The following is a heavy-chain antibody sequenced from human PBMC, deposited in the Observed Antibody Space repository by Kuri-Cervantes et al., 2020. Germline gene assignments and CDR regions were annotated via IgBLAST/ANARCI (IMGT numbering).Heavy chain of an antibody. Sequence: SETLSLTCAVYGGSFSGYYWSWIRQPPGKGLEWIGEISHSGSTDYNPSLKSRVTISVGTSKNQFSLKLSSVTAADTAVYYCARGLAVAGTLGYFDYWGQGTLVTVSS. D-gene: IGHD6-19*01. J-gene: IGHJ4*02. CDR2: ISHSGST. CDR1: GGSFSGYY. CDR3: ARGLAVAGTLGYFDY. V-gene: IGHV4-34*01.